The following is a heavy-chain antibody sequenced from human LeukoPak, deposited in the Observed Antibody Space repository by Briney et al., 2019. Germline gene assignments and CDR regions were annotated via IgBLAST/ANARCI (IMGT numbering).Heavy chain of an antibody. V-gene: IGHV4-59*01. D-gene: IGHD5-18*01. CDR2: IYYSGST. CDR3: ARGGYSYAYGMDV. CDR1: GGSIGSYY. J-gene: IGHJ6*02. Sequence: SETLSLTCTVSGGSIGSYYWSWIRQPPGKGLEWIGYIYYSGSTNYNPSLKSRVTISVDTSKNQFSLKLSSVTAADTAVYYCARGGYSYAYGMDVWGQGTTVTVSS.